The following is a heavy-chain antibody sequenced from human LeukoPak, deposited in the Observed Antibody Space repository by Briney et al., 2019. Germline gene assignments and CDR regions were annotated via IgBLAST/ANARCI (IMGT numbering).Heavy chain of an antibody. D-gene: IGHD1-1*01. CDR2: IDPSDSYT. Sequence: ESLKISCKGSGYTLTNSGMSWVRQMPGKGMEYMGRIDPSDSYTTDSPSFQGHVTISVEKSISTAYLQWNSLKASDTAIYYCARHGAGATGHWTFDYWGQGTLVTVSS. CDR3: ARHGAGATGHWTFDY. J-gene: IGHJ4*02. CDR1: GYTLTNSG. V-gene: IGHV5-10-1*01.